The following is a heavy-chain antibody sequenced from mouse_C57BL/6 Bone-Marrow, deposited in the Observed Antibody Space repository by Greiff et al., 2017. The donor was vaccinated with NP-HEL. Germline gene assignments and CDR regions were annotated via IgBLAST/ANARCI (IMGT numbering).Heavy chain of an antibody. CDR3: ARREGYFDV. V-gene: IGHV1-69*01. J-gene: IGHJ1*03. CDR1: GYTFTSYW. CDR2: IDPSDSYT. Sequence: QVQLKQPGAELVMPGASVKLSCKASGYTFTSYWMHWVKQRPGQGLEWIGEIDPSDSYTNYNQKFKGKSTLTVDKSSSTAYMQLSSLTSEDSAVYYCARREGYFDVWGTGTTVTVSS.